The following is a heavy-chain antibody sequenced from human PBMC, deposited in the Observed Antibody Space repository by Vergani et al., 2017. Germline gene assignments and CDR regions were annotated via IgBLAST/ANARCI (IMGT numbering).Heavy chain of an antibody. J-gene: IGHJ6*02. V-gene: IGHV3-48*03. CDR3: ARYSPLVVPDAILYYYYGMDV. Sequence: EVQLVESGGGLVQPGGSLRLSCAASGFTFSSYEMNWVRQAPGKGLEWVSYISSSGSTIYYADSVKGRFTISRDNAKNSLYLQMNSLRAEDTAVYYCARYSPLVVPDAILYYYYGMDVWGQ. CDR1: GFTFSSYE. CDR2: ISSSGSTI. D-gene: IGHD2-2*01.